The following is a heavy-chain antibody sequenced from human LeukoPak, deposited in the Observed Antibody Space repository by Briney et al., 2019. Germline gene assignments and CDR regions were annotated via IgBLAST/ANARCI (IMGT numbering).Heavy chain of an antibody. Sequence: GESLKISCKASGYSFTSYWIVWVRQMPGKGLEWMVIIYPGDSDTRYSPSFQGQVTISADKSISTAFLQWSGLKASDTAIYYCARPTLTGYSSGFGYWGQGTLVTVCS. CDR1: GYSFTSYW. CDR2: IYPGDSDT. V-gene: IGHV5-51*01. J-gene: IGHJ4*02. D-gene: IGHD6-19*01. CDR3: ARPTLTGYSSGFGY.